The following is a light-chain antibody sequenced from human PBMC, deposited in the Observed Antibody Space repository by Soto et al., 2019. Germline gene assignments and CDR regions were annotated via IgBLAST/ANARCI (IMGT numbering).Light chain of an antibody. CDR1: RSDIGAYEH. Sequence: QSALTQPSSMSGSPGQSITISCTGTRSDIGAYEHVSWYQQRPGRAPKVLIYDVRIRPSEFSNRFSGSKSGDTASLTISGLQAEDEAVYYCASTTTSSTVLFGGGTKLT. CDR2: DVR. J-gene: IGLJ2*01. V-gene: IGLV2-14*03. CDR3: ASTTTSSTVL.